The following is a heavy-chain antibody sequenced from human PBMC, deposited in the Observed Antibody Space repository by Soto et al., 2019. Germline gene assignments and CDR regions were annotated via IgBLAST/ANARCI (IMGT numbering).Heavy chain of an antibody. J-gene: IGHJ6*02. D-gene: IGHD6-19*01. CDR3: ARGSSGWYWNYGMDV. CDR1: GFTFSSYA. V-gene: IGHV3-30-3*01. CDR2: ISYDGSNK. Sequence: GGSLRLSCTASGFTFSSYAMSWVRQAPGKGLEWVAVISYDGSNKYYADSVKGRFTISRDNSKNTLYLQMNSLRAEDTAVYYCARGSSGWYWNYGMDVWGQGTTVTVSS.